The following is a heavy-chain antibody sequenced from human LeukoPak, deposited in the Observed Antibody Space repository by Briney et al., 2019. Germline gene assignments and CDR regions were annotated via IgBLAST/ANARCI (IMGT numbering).Heavy chain of an antibody. CDR2: IRYDGTHK. V-gene: IGHV3-30*02. Sequence: GRSLRLSCAASGFTFNSYGMHWVRQAPGKGLEWVAFIRYDGTHKYYTDSVKGRFTVSGDNSKNTLYLQMNSLRAEDTAVYYCAKDSYDSSGYPSYWGQGTLVTVSS. D-gene: IGHD3-22*01. J-gene: IGHJ4*02. CDR3: AKDSYDSSGYPSY. CDR1: GFTFNSYG.